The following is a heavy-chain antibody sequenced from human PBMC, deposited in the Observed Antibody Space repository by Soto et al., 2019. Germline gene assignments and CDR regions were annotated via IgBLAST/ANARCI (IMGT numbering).Heavy chain of an antibody. D-gene: IGHD3-10*01. J-gene: IGHJ5*02. CDR1: GGSISSGGYY. Sequence: SETLFLTCTVSGGSISSGGYYWSWIRQHPGKGLEWIGYIYYSGSTYYNPSLKSRVTISVDTSKNQFSLKLSSVTAADTAVYYCARLRASGGWFDPWGQGTLVTVSS. V-gene: IGHV4-31*03. CDR2: IYYSGST. CDR3: ARLRASGGWFDP.